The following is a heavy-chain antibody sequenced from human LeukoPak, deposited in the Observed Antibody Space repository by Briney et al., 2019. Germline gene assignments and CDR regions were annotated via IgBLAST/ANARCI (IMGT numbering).Heavy chain of an antibody. J-gene: IGHJ4*02. CDR3: ARRNLLTGYYYFDY. Sequence: SETLSLTCTVSGVSISTYYWSWMRQPPGKGLEWIGYVYYTGSTNYNPSLKSRVTISVDTSKNQFSLNLSSVTAADTAVYYCARRNLLTGYYYFDYWGQGTLVTVSS. CDR2: VYYTGST. D-gene: IGHD3-9*01. V-gene: IGHV4-59*08. CDR1: GVSISTYY.